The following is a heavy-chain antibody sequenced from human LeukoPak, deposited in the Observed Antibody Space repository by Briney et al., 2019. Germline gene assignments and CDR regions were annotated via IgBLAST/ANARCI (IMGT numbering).Heavy chain of an antibody. CDR2: INHSGST. Sequence: SETLSLTCAVYGGSFSGYHWSWIRQPPGKGLEWIGEINHSGSTNYNPSLKSRVTISVDTSKNQFSLKLSSVTAADTAVYYCARAQRYGGNSSLKYWGQGTLVTVSS. J-gene: IGHJ4*02. CDR1: GGSFSGYH. V-gene: IGHV4-34*01. D-gene: IGHD4-23*01. CDR3: ARAQRYGGNSSLKY.